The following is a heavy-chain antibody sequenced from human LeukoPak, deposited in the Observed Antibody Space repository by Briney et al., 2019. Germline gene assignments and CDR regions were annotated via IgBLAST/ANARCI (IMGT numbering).Heavy chain of an antibody. Sequence: GGSLRLSCAASGFTFSSYSMNWVRQAPGKGLEWVSSISSSSSYIYYADSVKGRFTISRDNAKNSLYLQMNSLRAEDTAVYYCASRYSYGYEFDYWGQGTLVTVSS. V-gene: IGHV3-21*01. CDR1: GFTFSSYS. J-gene: IGHJ4*02. CDR2: ISSSSSYI. D-gene: IGHD5-18*01. CDR3: ASRYSYGYEFDY.